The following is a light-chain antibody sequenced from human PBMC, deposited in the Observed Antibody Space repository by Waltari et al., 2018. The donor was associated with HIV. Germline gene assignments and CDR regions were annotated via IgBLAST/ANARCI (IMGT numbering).Light chain of an antibody. CDR2: YDD. V-gene: IGLV1-36*01. CDR1: SSHIGNNA. CDR3: AAWDDSLNGYV. Sequence: QSVLTQPPSVSEAPRQRVTISCSGRSSHIGNNAVNWYQQVPGKPPKLLIYYDDLLSSGVSDRFSASKSGTSASRAIRGLQSEDEADYYCAAWDDSLNGYVFGSGTKVTVL. J-gene: IGLJ1*01.